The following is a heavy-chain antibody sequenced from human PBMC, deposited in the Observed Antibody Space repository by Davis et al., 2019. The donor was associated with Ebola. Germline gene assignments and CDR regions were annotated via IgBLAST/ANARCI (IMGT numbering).Heavy chain of an antibody. Sequence: PGGSLRLSCVVPGLTFSQYGMAWVRQAPGKGPEWVASISLNGAGTHYADSVKGRFTISRDDSKNTMYLQMSGLRAEDTAVYYCATRLWDGDSWGQGTLVTVSS. CDR1: GLTFSQYG. J-gene: IGHJ4*02. CDR2: ISLNGAGT. V-gene: IGHV3-23*01. CDR3: ATRLWDGDS. D-gene: IGHD1-1*01.